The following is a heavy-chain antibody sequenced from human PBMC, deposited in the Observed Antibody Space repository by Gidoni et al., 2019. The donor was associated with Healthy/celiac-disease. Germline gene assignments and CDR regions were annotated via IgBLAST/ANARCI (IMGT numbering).Heavy chain of an antibody. CDR3: AKDLGYCSSTSCYYYYYYGMDV. D-gene: IGHD2-2*01. Sequence: QVQLVESGGVVVQPGRSLRLSCAASGFTFSSYGLHWVRQAPGKGLEWVAVISYDGSNKYYADSVKGRFTISRDNSKNTLYLQMNSLRAEDTAVYYCAKDLGYCSSTSCYYYYYYGMDVWGQGTTVTVSS. CDR2: ISYDGSNK. CDR1: GFTFSSYG. J-gene: IGHJ6*02. V-gene: IGHV3-30*18.